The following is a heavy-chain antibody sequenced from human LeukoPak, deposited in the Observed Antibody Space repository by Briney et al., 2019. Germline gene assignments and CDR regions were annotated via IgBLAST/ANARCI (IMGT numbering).Heavy chain of an antibody. D-gene: IGHD6-19*01. Sequence: SQTLSLTCAISGDSVSISSAAWNWIRQSSSRGLEWLGRTYQRSKWYNDYAVSVKSRITINPDISKNQFSLQLNSVTPEDTAVYYCARSPSPYSSGWYFDYWGQGTLVTVSS. CDR2: TYQRSKWYN. V-gene: IGHV6-1*01. CDR1: GDSVSISSAA. CDR3: ARSPSPYSSGWYFDY. J-gene: IGHJ4*02.